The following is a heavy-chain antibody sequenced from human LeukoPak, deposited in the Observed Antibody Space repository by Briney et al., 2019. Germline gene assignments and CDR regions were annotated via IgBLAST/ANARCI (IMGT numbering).Heavy chain of an antibody. V-gene: IGHV3-11*03. Sequence: PGGSLRLSCAVSGFIFSDYYMSWIRQAPGKGLEWVSYISSSSSYTNYADSVKGRFTISRDNVKNSLYLHMNSLRAEDTAVYYCATTARNSAWFKVIDYWGRGTLVTVSS. J-gene: IGHJ4*02. CDR1: GFIFSDYY. CDR3: ATTARNSAWFKVIDY. D-gene: IGHD6-19*01. CDR2: ISSSSSYT.